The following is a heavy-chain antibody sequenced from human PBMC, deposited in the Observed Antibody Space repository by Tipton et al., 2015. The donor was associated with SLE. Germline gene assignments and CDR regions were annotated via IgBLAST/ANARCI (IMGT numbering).Heavy chain of an antibody. V-gene: IGHV4-34*01. CDR2: INHSGST. J-gene: IGHJ4*02. D-gene: IGHD1-26*01. Sequence: TLSLTCAVYGGSFSGYYWSWIRQPPGKGLEWIGEINHSGSTNYNPSLKSRVTISVDTSKNQFSLELSSVTAADTTVYYCARGVLGGSYPYWGQGTLVTVSS. CDR3: ARGVLGGSYPY. CDR1: GGSFSGYY.